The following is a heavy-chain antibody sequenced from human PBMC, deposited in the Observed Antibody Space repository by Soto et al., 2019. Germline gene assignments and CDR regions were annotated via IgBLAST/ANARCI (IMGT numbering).Heavy chain of an antibody. J-gene: IGHJ4*02. V-gene: IGHV1-3*01. CDR3: ARAPSSRFPPDY. CDR2: INAGNGIT. Sequence: ASVKVSCKAFGYTFTSYAMHWVRQAPGQRLEWMGWINAGNGITKYSQKFQGRVTITRDTSASTAYMELSSLRSEDTAVYYCARAPSSRFPPDYWGQGTLVTVSS. CDR1: GYTFTSYA. D-gene: IGHD2-2*01.